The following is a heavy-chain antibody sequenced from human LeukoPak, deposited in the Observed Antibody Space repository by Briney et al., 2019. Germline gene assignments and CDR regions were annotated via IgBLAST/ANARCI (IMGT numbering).Heavy chain of an antibody. CDR1: GFTFSSYA. J-gene: IGHJ4*02. CDR3: AREDSSGWYGGFDY. D-gene: IGHD6-19*01. CDR2: ISSNGGST. V-gene: IGHV3-64*01. Sequence: QPGRSLRLSCAASGFTFSSYAMHWVRQAPGEGLEYVSAISSNGGSTYYANSVKGRFTISRDNSKNTLYLQMGSLRAEDMAVYYCAREDSSGWYGGFDYWGQGTLVTVSS.